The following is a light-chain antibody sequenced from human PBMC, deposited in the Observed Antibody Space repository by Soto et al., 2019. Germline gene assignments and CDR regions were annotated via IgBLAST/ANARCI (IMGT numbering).Light chain of an antibody. CDR2: DNN. CDR3: GTWDSSLSVTV. J-gene: IGLJ2*01. CDR1: SSNIGNNY. V-gene: IGLV1-51*01. Sequence: QSVLTQPPSVPAAPGQKVTISCSGSSSNIGNNYVSWYQQLPGTAPKLLIYDNNKRPSGIPDRFSGSKSGTSATLGITGLQTGDEADYYCGTWDSSLSVTVFGGGTKLTVL.